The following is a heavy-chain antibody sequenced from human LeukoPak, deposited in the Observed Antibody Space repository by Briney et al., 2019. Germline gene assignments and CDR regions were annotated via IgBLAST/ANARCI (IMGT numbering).Heavy chain of an antibody. J-gene: IGHJ4*02. CDR2: INSDGTTT. D-gene: IGHD3/OR15-3a*01. CDR3: ASVPYLGNFCTDCPHY. CDR1: GFSFSNSW. V-gene: IGHV3-74*01. Sequence: GGSLRLSCAASGFSFSNSWMHGVRQAPGKGLVWVSRINSDGTTTYYADSVKGRFTISRDNAKNTLFLQMNSLRPEDTALYYCASVPYLGNFCTDCPHYCGQGTLVTVSS.